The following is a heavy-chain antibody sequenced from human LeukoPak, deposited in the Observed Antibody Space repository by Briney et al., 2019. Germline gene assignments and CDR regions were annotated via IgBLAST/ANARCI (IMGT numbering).Heavy chain of an antibody. V-gene: IGHV5-51*01. CDR2: IYPGDSDT. Sequence: GEPLKISCQGSGYSFTSYWIGWVRQMPGKGPEWMGIIYPGDSDTRYSPSFQGQVTISADKSISTAYLQWSSLKASDTAMYYCARHNVATAMAPAEYFQHWGQGTLVTVSS. CDR1: GYSFTSYW. J-gene: IGHJ1*01. CDR3: ARHNVATAMAPAEYFQH. D-gene: IGHD5-18*01.